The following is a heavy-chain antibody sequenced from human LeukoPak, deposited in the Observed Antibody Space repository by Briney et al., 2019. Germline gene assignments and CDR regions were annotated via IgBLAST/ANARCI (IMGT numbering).Heavy chain of an antibody. CDR2: INAGNGNT. CDR1: GYTFTSHG. CDR3: ARGFCSSTSCYAWFDP. J-gene: IGHJ5*02. D-gene: IGHD2-2*01. V-gene: IGHV1-3*03. Sequence: GASVKVSCKASGYTFTSHGISWVRQAPGQRLEWMGWINAGNGNTKYPQEFQGRVTITRDTSASTAYMELSSLRSEDMAVYYCARGFCSSTSCYAWFDPWGQGTLVTVSS.